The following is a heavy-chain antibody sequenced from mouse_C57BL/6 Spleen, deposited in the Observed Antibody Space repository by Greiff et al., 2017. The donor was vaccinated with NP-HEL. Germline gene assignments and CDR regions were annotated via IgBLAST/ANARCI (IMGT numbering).Heavy chain of an antibody. CDR1: GYAFSSSW. D-gene: IGHD2-1*01. V-gene: IGHV1-82*01. CDR2: IYPGDGDT. CDR3: ARERGGNTFAY. Sequence: QVQLQQSGPELVKPGASVKLSCKASGYAFSSSWMNWVKQRPGKGLEWIGRIYPGDGDTNYNGKFKGKATLTADKSSSTAYMQLSSLAAEDSAVYFCARERGGNTFAYWGQGTLVTVSA. J-gene: IGHJ3*01.